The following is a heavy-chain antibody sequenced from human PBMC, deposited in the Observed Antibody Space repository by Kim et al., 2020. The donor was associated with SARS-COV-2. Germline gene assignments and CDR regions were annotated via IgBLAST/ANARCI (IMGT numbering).Heavy chain of an antibody. CDR3: SRDPFGPWDH. CDR2: INEDGSTT. Sequence: GGSLRLSCAASGFSVGSDWMHWVRQVPGKGLEWVARINEDGSTTTHADSVKGRFSISRDSAKNMLLLEMNNLRVEDTAIYYCSRDPFGPWDHWGRGTLVTVSS. V-gene: IGHV3-74*01. J-gene: IGHJ4*02. CDR1: GFSVGSDW. D-gene: IGHD3-3*01.